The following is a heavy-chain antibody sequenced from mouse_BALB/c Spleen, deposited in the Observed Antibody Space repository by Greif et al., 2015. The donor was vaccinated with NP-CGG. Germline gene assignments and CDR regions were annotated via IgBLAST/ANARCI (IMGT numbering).Heavy chain of an antibody. V-gene: IGHV1-84*02. J-gene: IGHJ4*01. CDR2: IYPGSGNT. D-gene: IGHD4-1*01. CDR1: GYTFTDYY. CDR3: ARRTGTEAMDY. Sequence: VQLKQSGPELVKPGASVKISCKASGYTFTDYYINWVKQRPGQGLEWIGWIYPGSGNTKYNEKFKGKATLTVDTSSXTAYMQLSSLTSEDTAVYFCARRTGTEAMDYWGQGTSVTVSS.